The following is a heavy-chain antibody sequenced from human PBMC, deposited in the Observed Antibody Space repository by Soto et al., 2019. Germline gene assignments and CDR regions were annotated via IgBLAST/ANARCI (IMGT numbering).Heavy chain of an antibody. CDR1: GGSISSGGYY. Sequence: QVQLKESGPGLVKPSQTLSLTCTVSGGSISSGGYYWSWIRQHPGKGLEWIGYIFYSGSTFYNPSLNSRVTISVDTSKSQFSLKLSSVTAADTAVYFCARAPGDFFDYWGQGTRVTVSS. J-gene: IGHJ4*02. CDR3: ARAPGDFFDY. CDR2: IFYSGST. V-gene: IGHV4-31*03.